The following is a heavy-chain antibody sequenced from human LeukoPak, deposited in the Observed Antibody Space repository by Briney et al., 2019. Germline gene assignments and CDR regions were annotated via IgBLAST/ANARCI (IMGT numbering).Heavy chain of an antibody. CDR2: IIPIFGTA. CDR3: ARTNYGDYYYYYMDV. Sequence: GASVKVSCKASGGTFSSYAISWVRQAPGQGLEWMGGIIPIFGTANYAQKFQGRVTITADESTSTAYMELSSLRSEDTAVYYCARTNYGDYYYYYMDVWGKGTTVTVSS. CDR1: GGTFSSYA. J-gene: IGHJ6*03. D-gene: IGHD4-17*01. V-gene: IGHV1-69*13.